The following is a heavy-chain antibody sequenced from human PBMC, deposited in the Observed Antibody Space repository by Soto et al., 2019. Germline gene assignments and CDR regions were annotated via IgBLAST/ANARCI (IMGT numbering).Heavy chain of an antibody. Sequence: QITLKESGPTLVRPTQTLTLTCALSGFSLSTSGVGLGWIRQPAGKALEWLAVIYWDDSKDYCPCLWSRFTITKDTSKSQVVLTVTNMDPMDTGTYYCAHKGPEDWPLDYWGQGTLVTESS. J-gene: IGHJ4*02. V-gene: IGHV2-5*02. CDR3: AHKGPEDWPLDY. CDR1: GFSLSTSGVG. D-gene: IGHD3-9*01. CDR2: IYWDDSK.